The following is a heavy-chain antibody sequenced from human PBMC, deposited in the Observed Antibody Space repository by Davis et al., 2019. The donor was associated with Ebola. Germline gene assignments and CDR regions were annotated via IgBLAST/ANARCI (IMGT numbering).Heavy chain of an antibody. CDR2: IKSKTDGGTT. CDR3: TTEPTMIVVVAGWFDP. Sequence: GESLKISCAASGFTFSNAWMNWVRQAPGKGLEWVGRIKSKTDGGTTDYAAPVKGRFTISRDDSKNTLYLQMNSLKTEDTAVYYCTTEPTMIVVVAGWFDPWGQGTLVTVSS. V-gene: IGHV3-15*07. D-gene: IGHD3-22*01. J-gene: IGHJ5*02. CDR1: GFTFSNAW.